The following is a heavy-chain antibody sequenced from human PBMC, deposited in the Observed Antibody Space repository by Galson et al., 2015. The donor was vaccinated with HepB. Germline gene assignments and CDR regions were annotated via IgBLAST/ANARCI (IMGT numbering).Heavy chain of an antibody. CDR2: ISDSGGST. CDR3: AKYWGPGGWYDGY. Sequence: SLRLSCAASGFTFSSYVMGWVRQAPGKGLEWVSGISDSGGSTYYADSVKGRFTISRDNSKNTLDLQMNSLRAEDTAVYYCAKYWGPGGWYDGYWGQGTLVTVSS. V-gene: IGHV3-23*01. J-gene: IGHJ4*02. CDR1: GFTFSSYV. D-gene: IGHD6-19*01.